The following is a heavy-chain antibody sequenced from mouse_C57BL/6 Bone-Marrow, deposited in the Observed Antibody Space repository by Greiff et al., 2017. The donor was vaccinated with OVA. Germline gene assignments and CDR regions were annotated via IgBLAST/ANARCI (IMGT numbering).Heavy chain of an antibody. CDR2: IYYSGTI. D-gene: IGHD4-1*01. J-gene: IGHJ2*01. CDR1: GISITTGNYR. V-gene: IGHV3-5*01. CDR3: ARANWDGDFDY. Sequence: EVMLVESGPGLVKPSQTVFLTCTVTGISITTGNYRWSWIRQFPGNKLEWIGYIYYSGTITYTPSLTSRTTITRDTPKNQFYLEMNSLTAEDTAAYYCARANWDGDFDYWGQGTTLTVSS.